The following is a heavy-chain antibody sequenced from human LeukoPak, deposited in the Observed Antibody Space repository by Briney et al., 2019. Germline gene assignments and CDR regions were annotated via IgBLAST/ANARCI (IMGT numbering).Heavy chain of an antibody. CDR1: GYTFTGYY. CDR2: INPNSGGT. D-gene: IGHD6-19*01. J-gene: IGHJ5*02. Sequence: ASVKVSCKASGYTFTGYYMHWVRQAPGQGLEWMGWINPNSGGTNYAQKFQGRVAMTRDTSISTAYMELSRLRSDDTAVYHCARDGLGAVAGGNNWFDPWGQGTLVTVSS. V-gene: IGHV1-2*02. CDR3: ARDGLGAVAGGNNWFDP.